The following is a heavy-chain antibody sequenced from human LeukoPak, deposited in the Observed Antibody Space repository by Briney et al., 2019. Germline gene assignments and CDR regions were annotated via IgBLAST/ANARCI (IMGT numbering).Heavy chain of an antibody. CDR2: IYYSGST. Sequence: PSETLSLTCTVSGGSISSYYWSWIRQPPGKGLEWIGYIYYSGSTNYNPSLKSRVTISVDTSKNQFSLKLSSVTAADTAVYYCARDGGKYYYGSGRGYYYYMDVWGKGTTVTVSS. V-gene: IGHV4-59*01. D-gene: IGHD3-10*01. CDR1: GGSISSYY. CDR3: ARDGGKYYYGSGRGYYYYMDV. J-gene: IGHJ6*03.